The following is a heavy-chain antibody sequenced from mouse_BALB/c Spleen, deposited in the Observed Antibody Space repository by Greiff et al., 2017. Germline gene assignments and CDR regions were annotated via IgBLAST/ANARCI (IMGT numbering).Heavy chain of an antibody. J-gene: IGHJ2*01. CDR1: GFTFSSYT. Sequence: EVHLVESGGGLVKPGGSLKLSCAASGFTFSSYTMSWVRQTPEKRLECVATISSGGSYTYYPDSVKGRFTISRDNAKNTLYLQMSSLKSEDTAMYYCTRDNWDYWGQGTTLTVSS. CDR3: TRDNWDY. D-gene: IGHD4-1*01. CDR2: ISSGGSYT. V-gene: IGHV5-6-4*01.